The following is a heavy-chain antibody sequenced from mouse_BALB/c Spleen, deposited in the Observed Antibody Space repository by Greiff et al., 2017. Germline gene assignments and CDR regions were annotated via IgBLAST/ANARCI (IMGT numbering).Heavy chain of an antibody. CDR2: ISSGGSYT. V-gene: IGHV5-9-4*01. J-gene: IGHJ3*01. CDR3: ARDGGTATGFAY. CDR1: GFTFSSYA. D-gene: IGHD1-2*01. Sequence: DVMLVESGGGLVKPGGSLKLSCAASGFTFSSYAMSWVRQSPEKRLEWVAEISSGGSYTYYPDTVTGRFTISRDNAKNTLYLEMSSLRSEDTAMYYCARDGGTATGFAYWGQGTLVTVSA.